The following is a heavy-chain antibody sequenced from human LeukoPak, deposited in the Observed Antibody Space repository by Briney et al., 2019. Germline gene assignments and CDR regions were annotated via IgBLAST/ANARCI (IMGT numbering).Heavy chain of an antibody. CDR1: GFTFSSYS. CDR3: ARESRDYDFWSGYYRQHYFDY. Sequence: GGSLRLSCAASGFTFSSYSMNWVRQAPGKGLEWVSSISSSSSYIYYADSVKGRFTISRDNAKNSLYLQMNSLGAEDTAVYYCARESRDYDFWSGYYRQHYFDYWGQGTLVTVSS. D-gene: IGHD3-3*01. J-gene: IGHJ4*02. CDR2: ISSSSSYI. V-gene: IGHV3-21*01.